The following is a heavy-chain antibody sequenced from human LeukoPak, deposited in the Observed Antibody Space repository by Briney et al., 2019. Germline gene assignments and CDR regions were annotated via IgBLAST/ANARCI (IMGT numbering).Heavy chain of an antibody. CDR1: GYTFTAYY. CDR3: ARDRRLGDGYNDNFDY. J-gene: IGHJ4*02. CDR2: IKPNSGGT. Sequence: ASVKVSCKASGYTFTAYYMHWVRLAPGQGLEWMGWIKPNSGGTNYVQKFQGRVTMTWDTSISTAYMELSRLSSDDTAVYYCARDRRLGDGYNDNFDYWGQGTLVTVSS. D-gene: IGHD5-24*01. V-gene: IGHV1-2*02.